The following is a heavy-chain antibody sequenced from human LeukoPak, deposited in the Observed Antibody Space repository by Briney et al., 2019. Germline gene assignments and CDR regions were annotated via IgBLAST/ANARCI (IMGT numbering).Heavy chain of an antibody. CDR2: ISFDGSNK. CDR1: GFTFNDFG. D-gene: IGHD7-27*01. J-gene: IGHJ6*03. V-gene: IGHV3-30*03. Sequence: GGSLRLSCEVSGFTFNDFGMHWVRQAPGKGLEWVAVISFDGSNKEYADSMKGRLTISRDNAKNSLYLQMNSLRAEDTAVYYCAREIPTGDKLGYYYYYMDVWGKGTTVTVSS. CDR3: AREIPTGDKLGYYYYYMDV.